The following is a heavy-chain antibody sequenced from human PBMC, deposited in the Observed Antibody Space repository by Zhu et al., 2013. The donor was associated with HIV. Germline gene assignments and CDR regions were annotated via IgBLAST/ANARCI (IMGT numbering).Heavy chain of an antibody. D-gene: IGHD2-15*01. V-gene: IGHV1-46*01. J-gene: IGHJ4*02. CDR2: INPTGGST. CDR3: ARDPRGVVVLAAPYFDY. CDR1: GNTFTSYY. Sequence: QVQLVQSGAEVKKPGASVKVSCKASGNTFTSYYIHWVRQAPGQGLEWMGIINPTGGSTTYAQKFQGRVTMTRDTSTSTVYMELSSLRSDDTAVYYCARDPRGVVVLAAPYFDYWGQGTLVTVSS.